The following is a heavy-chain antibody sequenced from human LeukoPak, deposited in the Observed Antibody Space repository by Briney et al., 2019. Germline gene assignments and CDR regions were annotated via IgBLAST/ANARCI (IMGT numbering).Heavy chain of an antibody. V-gene: IGHV3-7*03. CDR3: AKGAQAGPYYYDSSGYYDY. J-gene: IGHJ4*02. CDR2: IKQDGSEK. D-gene: IGHD3-22*01. CDR1: GFTFSNYW. Sequence: GGSLRLSCAASGFTFSNYWMTWVRQAPGKGLEWVANIKQDGSEKYYVDSVKGRFTISRDNAKNSLYLQMNSLRAEDTALYYCAKGAQAGPYYYDSSGYYDYWGQGTLVTVSS.